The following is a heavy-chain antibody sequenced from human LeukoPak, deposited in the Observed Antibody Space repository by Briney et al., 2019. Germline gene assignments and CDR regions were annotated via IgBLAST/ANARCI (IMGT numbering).Heavy chain of an antibody. J-gene: IGHJ4*02. Sequence: ASVKVSCKASGYTFTSNGISWVRQAPGQGLEWMGWISAYNGNTNYAQKLQGRVTMTTDTSTSTAYMELRSLRSDDTAVCYCARVQGGVGGLPLYYFDYWGQGTLVTVSS. CDR3: ARVQGGVGGLPLYYFDY. D-gene: IGHD1-26*01. CDR1: GYTFTSNG. V-gene: IGHV1-18*01. CDR2: ISAYNGNT.